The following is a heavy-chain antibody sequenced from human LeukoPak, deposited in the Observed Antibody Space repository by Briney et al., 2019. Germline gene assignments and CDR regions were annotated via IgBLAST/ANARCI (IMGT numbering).Heavy chain of an antibody. CDR3: VKRQCSGGSCYFIDY. Sequence: GGSLRLSCAASGFTFSSYAMTWVRQAPGKGLEWVSVISGSGGSTYYADSVKGRFTISRDNSKNTVYLQMNSLRVEDTAVYYCVKRQCSGGSCYFIDYWGQGTLVTVSP. J-gene: IGHJ4*02. CDR2: ISGSGGST. V-gene: IGHV3-23*01. CDR1: GFTFSSYA. D-gene: IGHD2-15*01.